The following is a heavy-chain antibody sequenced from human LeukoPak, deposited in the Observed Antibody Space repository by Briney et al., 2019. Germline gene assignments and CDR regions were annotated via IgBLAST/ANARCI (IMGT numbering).Heavy chain of an antibody. CDR1: RFTFSIHL. Sequence: PGGPLSLSCAASRFTFSIHLKPWAPQAPEGGVVGVANINQDGNETYYVDSVKGRFTISRDNAKNSLYLQMNSLRAEDTAVYYCARGGRGYTDNWFDPWGQGTLVTVSS. J-gene: IGHJ5*02. CDR3: ARGGRGYTDNWFDP. D-gene: IGHD5-18*01. V-gene: IGHV3-7*01. CDR2: INQDGNET.